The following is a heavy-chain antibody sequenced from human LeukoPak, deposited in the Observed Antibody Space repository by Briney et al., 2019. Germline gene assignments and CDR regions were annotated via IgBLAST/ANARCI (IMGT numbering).Heavy chain of an antibody. J-gene: IGHJ4*02. D-gene: IGHD2-21*01. CDR2: IRYDGSNK. CDR3: AKAPVTSCRGAYCYPFDS. CDR1: GFTFSSYG. V-gene: IGHV3-30*02. Sequence: GGSLSLSCAASGFTFSSYGMHWVRQAPGKGLGWVAFIRYDGSNKYYADSVKGRFTISRDNSKNTLYLQMNSLRAEDAAVYFCAKAPVTSCRGAYCYPFDSWGQGTLVTDSS.